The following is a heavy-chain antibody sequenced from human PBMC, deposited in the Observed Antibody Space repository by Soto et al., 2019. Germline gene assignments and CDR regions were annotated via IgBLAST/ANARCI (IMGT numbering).Heavy chain of an antibody. CDR3: AKGRFLEWLAYIPDAFDI. Sequence: GGSLRLSCAASGFTFSSYWMHWVRQAPGKGLVWVSRINSDGSSTSYADSVKGRFTISRDNAKNTLYLQMNSLRAEDTAVYYCAKGRFLEWLAYIPDAFDIWGQGTMVTVSS. J-gene: IGHJ3*02. CDR2: INSDGSST. D-gene: IGHD3-3*01. CDR1: GFTFSSYW. V-gene: IGHV3-74*01.